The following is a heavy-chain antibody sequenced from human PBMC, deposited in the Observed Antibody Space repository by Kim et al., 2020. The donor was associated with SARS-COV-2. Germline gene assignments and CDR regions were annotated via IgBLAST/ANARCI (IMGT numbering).Heavy chain of an antibody. J-gene: IGHJ4*02. CDR3: AKDDYDFWSGYYTQFDY. CDR2: ISYDGSNK. D-gene: IGHD3-3*01. V-gene: IGHV3-30*18. Sequence: GGSLRLSCAASGFTFSSYGMHWVRQAPGKGLEWVAVISYDGSNKYYADSVKGRFTISRDNSKNTLYLQMNSLRAEDTAAYYCAKDDYDFWSGYYTQFDYWGQGTLVTVSS. CDR1: GFTFSSYG.